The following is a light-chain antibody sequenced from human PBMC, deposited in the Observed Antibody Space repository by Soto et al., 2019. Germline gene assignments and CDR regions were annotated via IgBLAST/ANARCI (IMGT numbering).Light chain of an antibody. CDR2: NNN. CDR1: SSNIGPNA. Sequence: QSVLTQPPSASGTPGQKVTMSCSGSSSNIGPNAVNWYQQLPGTAPKLLLYNNNQRPSGVSDRFSGSKSGTSASLAISGLQSDDEAVYHCAAWDDSLNGLVFGTGTKLTVL. CDR3: AAWDDSLNGLV. J-gene: IGLJ1*01. V-gene: IGLV1-44*01.